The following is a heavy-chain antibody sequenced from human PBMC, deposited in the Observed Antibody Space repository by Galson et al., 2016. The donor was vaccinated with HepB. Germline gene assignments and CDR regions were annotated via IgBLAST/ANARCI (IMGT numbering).Heavy chain of an antibody. V-gene: IGHV3-23*01. CDR3: AKELPYNDDSGWCYFAY. CDR2: IGPSGRRT. CDR1: GFTFRSYP. Sequence: SLRLSCAVSGFTFRSYPMSWVRQAPGKGLEWVSAIGPSGRRTFYRDSVKGRFTISRDDSKSTLYLQMHSLRAEDTALYYCAKELPYNDDSGWCYFAYWGQGTLVTVSS. J-gene: IGHJ4*02. D-gene: IGHD4-17*01.